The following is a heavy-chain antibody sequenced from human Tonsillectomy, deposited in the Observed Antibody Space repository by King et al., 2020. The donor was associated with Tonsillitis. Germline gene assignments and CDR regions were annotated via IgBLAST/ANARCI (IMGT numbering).Heavy chain of an antibody. V-gene: IGHV3-30*18. CDR2: MSYDESYK. D-gene: IGHD5-24*01. Sequence: VQLVESGGGVVQPGKSLRLSCVASGFTFSGYGMHWVRQTPGTGLEWVAVMSYDESYKYYAESVKGRFTISRDNSKNTLYLQMDSLRVEDTAVYYCAKEAGYINSWHPEMDNWGQGTLVTVSS. CDR1: GFTFSGYG. CDR3: AKEAGYINSWHPEMDN. J-gene: IGHJ4*02.